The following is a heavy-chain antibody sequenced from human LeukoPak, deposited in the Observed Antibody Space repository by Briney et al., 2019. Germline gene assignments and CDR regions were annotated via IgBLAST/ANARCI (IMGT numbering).Heavy chain of an antibody. CDR1: GGSISSGDYY. J-gene: IGHJ3*02. CDR3: ARVRAGTTTKRAFDI. D-gene: IGHD1-7*01. CDR2: ISNSGNT. V-gene: IGHV4-61*08. Sequence: PSETLSLTCTVSGGSISSGDYYWSWIRQPPGKGLEWIEDISNSGNTYYNPSLKSRVTMSLDTSKNQFSLKLTSVTAADTAVYYCARVRAGTTTKRAFDIWGQGTLVTVSS.